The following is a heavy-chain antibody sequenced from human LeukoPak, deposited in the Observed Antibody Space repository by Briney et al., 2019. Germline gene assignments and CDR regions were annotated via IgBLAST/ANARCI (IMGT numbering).Heavy chain of an antibody. D-gene: IGHD4/OR15-4a*01. V-gene: IGHV3-30*02. CDR3: AKDLSPMVGTKTFDY. J-gene: IGHJ4*02. CDR2: IRYDGSNK. CDR1: GFTFSTYG. Sequence: PGGSLRLSCAASGFTFSTYGMHWVRQAPGKGLEWVAFIRYDGSNKYYGDSVKGRFTISRDNSKNTLDLQMNSLRPEDTAVYSCAKDLSPMVGTKTFDYWGQGTLVTVSS.